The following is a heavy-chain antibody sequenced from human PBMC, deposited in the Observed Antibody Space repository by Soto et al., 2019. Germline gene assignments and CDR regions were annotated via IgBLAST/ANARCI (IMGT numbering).Heavy chain of an antibody. CDR1: GFTFSSYG. V-gene: IGHV3-33*01. D-gene: IGHD4-4*01. J-gene: IGHJ6*02. Sequence: QVQLVESGGGVVQPGRSLRLSCAASGFTFSSYGMRWVRQAPGKGLEWVAVIWYDGSNKYYADSVKGLFTISRENSENTLYLQMNSLRTEDTAVYYCARDWDYSGPPYNYGMDAWGQGTTVTVSS. CDR3: ARDWDYSGPPYNYGMDA. CDR2: IWYDGSNK.